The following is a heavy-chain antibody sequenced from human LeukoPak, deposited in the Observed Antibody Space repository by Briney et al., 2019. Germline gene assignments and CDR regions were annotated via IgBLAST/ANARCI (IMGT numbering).Heavy chain of an antibody. V-gene: IGHV4-34*01. CDR3: ARGAAVGIAAAGTWYRFDY. Sequence: SETLSLTCAVYGVSFSGYYWSWIRQPPGKGLEWIGDINNSGSTNYNPSLKSRVTISVDTSKNNSSLKLSSVTAAETAVYYWARGAAVGIAAAGTWYRFDYWGQGTLVTVSS. CDR1: GVSFSGYY. CDR2: INNSGST. D-gene: IGHD6-13*01. J-gene: IGHJ4*02.